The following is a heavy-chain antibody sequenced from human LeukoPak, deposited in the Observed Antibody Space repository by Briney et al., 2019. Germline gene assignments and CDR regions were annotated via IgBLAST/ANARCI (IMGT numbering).Heavy chain of an antibody. CDR1: GFTFSSYA. D-gene: IGHD6-13*01. V-gene: IGHV3-23*01. CDR2: ISGSGGST. CDR3: ARDLERIAAAGRVYYYYGMDV. J-gene: IGHJ6*02. Sequence: PGGSLRLSCAASGFTFSSYAMSWVRQAPGKGLEWVLGISGSGGSTYYADSVKGRFTISRDNAKNSLYLQMNSLRAEDTAVYYCARDLERIAAAGRVYYYYGMDVWGQGTTVTVSS.